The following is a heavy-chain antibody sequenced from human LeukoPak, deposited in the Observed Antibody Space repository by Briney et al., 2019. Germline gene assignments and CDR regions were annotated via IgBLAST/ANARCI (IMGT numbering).Heavy chain of an antibody. J-gene: IGHJ4*02. CDR3: ARGSSLGYCTNGGCYFDY. D-gene: IGHD2-8*01. CDR2: IKQDGSEK. CDR1: GFTFSSYW. V-gene: IGHV3-7*01. Sequence: GGSLRLSCAASGFTFSSYWMSWVRQAPGKGLEWVANIKQDGSEKYYVDSVKGRFTISRDNAKNSLYLQMNSLRAEDTAVYYCARGSSLGYCTNGGCYFDYWGQGTLVTVSS.